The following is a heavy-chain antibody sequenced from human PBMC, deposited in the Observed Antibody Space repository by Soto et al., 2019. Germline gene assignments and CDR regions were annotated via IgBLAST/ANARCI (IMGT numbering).Heavy chain of an antibody. CDR3: AHRRRGDYGSWDPWAGAFDI. V-gene: IGHV2-5*02. CDR2: IYWDDDK. CDR1: GFSLSTSGVG. J-gene: IGHJ3*02. D-gene: IGHD3-10*01. Sequence: QITLKESCPTLVKPTQTLTLTCTFSGFSLSTSGVGVGWIRQPPGKALEWLALIYWDDDKRYSPSLKSRLTITNDTSKNQVVLTMTNIDPVDTATYYCAHRRRGDYGSWDPWAGAFDIWGQGTMVTVSS.